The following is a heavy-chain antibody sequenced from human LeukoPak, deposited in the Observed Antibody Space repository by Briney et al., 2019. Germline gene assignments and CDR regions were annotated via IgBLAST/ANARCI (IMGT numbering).Heavy chain of an antibody. J-gene: IGHJ3*02. V-gene: IGHV3-11*04. CDR3: ARARDGYNSGAFDI. D-gene: IGHD5-24*01. Sequence: GGSLRLSCAASGFTFSDYYMSWIRQAPGEGLEWVSYISSSGSPIYYADPVRGRFTISRENAKNSLYLQMNSLRAEDTAVYYCARARDGYNSGAFDIWGQGTMVTVPS. CDR2: ISSSGSPI. CDR1: GFTFSDYY.